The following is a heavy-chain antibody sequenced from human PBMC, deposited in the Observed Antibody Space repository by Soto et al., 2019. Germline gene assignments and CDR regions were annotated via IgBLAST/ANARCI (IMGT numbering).Heavy chain of an antibody. CDR3: ATDRPHSSSWLHWGGHYYYYGMDV. V-gene: IGHV1-24*01. D-gene: IGHD6-13*01. CDR2: FDPEDGET. Sequence: QVQLVQSGAEVKKPGASVKVSCKVSGYTLTELSMHWVRQAPGKGLEWMGGFDPEDGETIYAQKFQGRVTMTEDTSTDTAYMELSSLRSEDTAVYYCATDRPHSSSWLHWGGHYYYYGMDVWGQGTTVTVSS. J-gene: IGHJ6*02. CDR1: GYTLTELS.